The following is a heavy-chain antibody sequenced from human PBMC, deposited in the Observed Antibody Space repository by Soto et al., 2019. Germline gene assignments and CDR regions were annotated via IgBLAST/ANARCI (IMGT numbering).Heavy chain of an antibody. J-gene: IGHJ4*01. Sequence: GGSLRLSCAASDFSFTHAWLTWVRQAPGKGLEWVGRIKSKTDGGTPDYAAPVKGRFAISRDDSKNMVYLQMNSLKTEDTGIYYCTTDSYSSIIVVRFDYWGHGTLVTVSS. CDR3: TTDSYSSIIVVRFDY. CDR2: IKSKTDGGTP. V-gene: IGHV3-15*07. CDR1: DFSFTHAW. D-gene: IGHD3-22*01.